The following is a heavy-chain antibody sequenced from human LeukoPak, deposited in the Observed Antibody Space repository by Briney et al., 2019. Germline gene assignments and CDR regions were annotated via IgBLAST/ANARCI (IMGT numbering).Heavy chain of an antibody. Sequence: SETLSLTCAVYGGSFSGYYWSWIRQPPGKGLEWIGEINHSGSTNYNPSLKSRVTISVDTSKSQFSLKLSSVTAADTAVYYCARDRGYSYGFSGQNGMDVWGQGTTVTVSS. CDR3: ARDRGYSYGFSGQNGMDV. J-gene: IGHJ6*02. V-gene: IGHV4-34*01. CDR1: GGSFSGYY. D-gene: IGHD5-18*01. CDR2: INHSGST.